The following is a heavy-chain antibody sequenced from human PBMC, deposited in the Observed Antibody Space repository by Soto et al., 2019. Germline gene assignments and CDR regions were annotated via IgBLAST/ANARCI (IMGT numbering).Heavy chain of an antibody. V-gene: IGHV1-69*13. J-gene: IGHJ5*02. CDR3: ARENRDDNSGWYSSSDWFDP. CDR2: IIPMFGTG. CDR1: GDTSDSFS. Sequence: ASVKVSCKASGDTSDSFSISWVRQAPGQGLEWMGGIIPMFGTGNYAQKFQGRLTITADESTGTSYMDLKSLRSEDTAVYFCARENRDDNSGWYSSSDWFDPWGQGTLVTVSS. D-gene: IGHD6-19*01.